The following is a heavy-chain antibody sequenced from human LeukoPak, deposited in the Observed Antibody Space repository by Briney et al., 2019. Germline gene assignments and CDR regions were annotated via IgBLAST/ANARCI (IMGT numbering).Heavy chain of an antibody. D-gene: IGHD1-1*01. Sequence: ASVKVSCKASGCTLSGYYIHWVRQAPGQGLEWMGWINPNSGATHYAQNFQGGVTMTRDTSISTFYMEVSRLRSDDTAVYFCARYNWNDVVSALDYWGQGTLVTVSS. CDR3: ARYNWNDVVSALDY. CDR2: INPNSGAT. J-gene: IGHJ4*02. CDR1: GCTLSGYY. V-gene: IGHV1-2*02.